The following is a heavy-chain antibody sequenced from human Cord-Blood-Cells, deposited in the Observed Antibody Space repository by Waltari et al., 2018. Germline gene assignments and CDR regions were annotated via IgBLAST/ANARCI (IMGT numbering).Heavy chain of an antibody. Sequence: EVQLVQSGAEVKKPGATVKISCKVSGYTFTDYYMHWVQQAPGKGLEWMGLVDPEDGETIYAEKFQGRVTITADTSTDTAYMELSSLRSEDTAVYYCATAIAVAGTGGGYYFDYWGQGTLVTVSS. V-gene: IGHV1-69-2*01. CDR1: GYTFTDYY. J-gene: IGHJ4*02. CDR2: VDPEDGET. D-gene: IGHD6-19*01. CDR3: ATAIAVAGTGGGYYFDY.